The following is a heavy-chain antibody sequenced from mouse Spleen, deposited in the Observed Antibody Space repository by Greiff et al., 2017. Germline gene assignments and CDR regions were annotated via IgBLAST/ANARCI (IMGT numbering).Heavy chain of an antibody. V-gene: IGHV5-17*01. CDR2: ISSGSSTI. J-gene: IGHJ4*01. Sequence: EVKLMESGGGLVKPGGSLKLSCAASGFTFSDYGMHWVRQAPEKGLEWVAYISSGSSTIYYADTVKGRFTISRDNAKNTLFLQMTSLRSEDTAMYYCARRIYYYDGSYAMDYWGQGTSVTVSS. CDR1: GFTFSDYG. D-gene: IGHD1-1*01. CDR3: ARRIYYYDGSYAMDY.